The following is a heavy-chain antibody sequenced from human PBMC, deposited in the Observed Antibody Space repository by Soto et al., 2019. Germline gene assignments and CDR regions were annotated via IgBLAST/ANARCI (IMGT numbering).Heavy chain of an antibody. V-gene: IGHV3-9*01. CDR3: AKDFAAAAPDAFDN. Sequence: EVQLVESGGGLVQPARSLRLSCAASGFTFDDYAMHWVRQAPGKGLEWVSGISWNSGSIGYADSVKGRFTISRDNAKNSLYLQMNSLRAEDTALYYCAKDFAAAAPDAFDNWGQGTMVTVSS. CDR1: GFTFDDYA. J-gene: IGHJ3*02. CDR2: ISWNSGSI. D-gene: IGHD6-13*01.